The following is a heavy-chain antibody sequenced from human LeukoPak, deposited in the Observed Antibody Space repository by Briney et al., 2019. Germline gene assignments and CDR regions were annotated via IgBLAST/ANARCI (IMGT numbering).Heavy chain of an antibody. CDR2: IIPIFGIA. D-gene: IGHD3-16*02. CDR3: ASIGNDYVWGSYRYPFDY. CDR1: GGTFSSYA. V-gene: IGHV1-69*13. Sequence: SVKVSCKASGGTFSSYAISWVRQAPGQGLEWMGGIIPIFGIANYAQKFQGRVTITADESTSTAYMELSSLRSEDTAVYYCASIGNDYVWGSYRYPFDYWGQGTLVTVSS. J-gene: IGHJ4*02.